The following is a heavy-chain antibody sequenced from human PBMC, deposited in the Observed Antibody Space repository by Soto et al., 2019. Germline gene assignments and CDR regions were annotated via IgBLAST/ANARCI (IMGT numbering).Heavy chain of an antibody. CDR3: ARDWLPTTHAYYYYYMDV. V-gene: IGHV3-21*01. D-gene: IGHD1-26*01. CDR1: GFTFSSYS. CDR2: ISSSSSYI. J-gene: IGHJ6*03. Sequence: GGSLRLSCAASGFTFSSYSMNWVRQAPGKGLEWVSSISSSSSYIYYADSVKGRFTISRDHAKNSLYLQMNSLRAEDTAVYYCARDWLPTTHAYYYYYMDVWGKGTPVTVSS.